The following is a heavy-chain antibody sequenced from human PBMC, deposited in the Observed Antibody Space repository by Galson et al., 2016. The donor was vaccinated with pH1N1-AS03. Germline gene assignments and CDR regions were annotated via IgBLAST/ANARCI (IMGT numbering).Heavy chain of an antibody. J-gene: IGHJ6*02. CDR1: GFTFSSYA. Sequence: SLRLSCAASGFTFSSYAMYWVRQAPGKGLEYVSAISGNGVSTYYANSVKGRFTISRDNSKNTLYLQMGSLRAEDTAVYYCAREKINVGADYYGMDVWGQGTTVTVSS. CDR2: ISGNGVST. D-gene: IGHD1-26*01. CDR3: AREKINVGADYYGMDV. V-gene: IGHV3-64*01.